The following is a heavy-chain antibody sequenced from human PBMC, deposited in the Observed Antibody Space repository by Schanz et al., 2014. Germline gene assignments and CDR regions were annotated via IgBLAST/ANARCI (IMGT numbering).Heavy chain of an antibody. Sequence: QVQLVESGGDLVQPGGSLRLSCSASGFTFSTFAMHWVRQAPGKGLEYISAISNNGDSTYYADSVTGRFTISRDNAKNTLYLQMNTLRAEDTAVYYCARKMKLGVYGGKGHDSLDIWGQGTMVTVAS. CDR2: ISNNGDST. J-gene: IGHJ3*02. V-gene: IGHV3-64*04. D-gene: IGHD4-17*01. CDR1: GFTFSTFA. CDR3: ARKMKLGVYGGKGHDSLDI.